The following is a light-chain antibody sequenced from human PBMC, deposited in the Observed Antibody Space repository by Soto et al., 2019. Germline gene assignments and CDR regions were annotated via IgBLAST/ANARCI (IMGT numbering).Light chain of an antibody. V-gene: IGLV2-14*01. Sequence: QSALTQPASVSGSPGQSITISCTGTSTDIGAYNYVSWYQQHPGKAPKLLIYEVTNRPSGVSNRFSGSKSGNTASLTISGLQAEDEANYYCSSSAGIYHYLVFGGGTKLTVL. CDR3: SSSAGIYHYLV. J-gene: IGLJ3*02. CDR2: EVT. CDR1: STDIGAYNY.